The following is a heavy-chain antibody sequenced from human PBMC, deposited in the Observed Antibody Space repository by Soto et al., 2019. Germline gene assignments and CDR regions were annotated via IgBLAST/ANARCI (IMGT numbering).Heavy chain of an antibody. CDR1: GHSFTSYW. CDR3: ARHRVDYSDSSGYYYDDAFDI. D-gene: IGHD3-22*01. CDR2: IYPGDSDT. V-gene: IGHV5-51*01. J-gene: IGHJ3*02. Sequence: GESLKISCKGSGHSFTSYWIGWVRQVPGKGLGWMGIIYPGDSDTRYSPSFQGQVTISADKSISTAYLQWSSLKASDTAMYYCARHRVDYSDSSGYYYDDAFDIWGQGTMVTVSS.